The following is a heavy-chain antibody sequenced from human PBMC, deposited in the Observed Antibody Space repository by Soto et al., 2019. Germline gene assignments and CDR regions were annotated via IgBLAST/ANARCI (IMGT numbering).Heavy chain of an antibody. CDR2: IYHSGST. Sequence: SETLSLTCAVSGGSISSSNWWSWVRQPPGKGLEWIGEIYHSGSTNYNPSLKSRVTISVDKSKNQFSLKLSSVTAADTAVYYCASLRDYDSSGYYYLQYYFDYWGQGTLVTVSS. CDR1: GGSISSSNW. J-gene: IGHJ4*02. V-gene: IGHV4-4*02. D-gene: IGHD3-22*01. CDR3: ASLRDYDSSGYYYLQYYFDY.